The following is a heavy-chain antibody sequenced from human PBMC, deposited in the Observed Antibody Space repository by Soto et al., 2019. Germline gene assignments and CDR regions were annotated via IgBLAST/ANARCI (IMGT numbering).Heavy chain of an antibody. CDR3: AMSHHDYDISTGYYY. CDR1: GYTFTSYY. Sequence: QVQLVQSGAEVKKPGASVKVSCKASGYTFTSYYMHWVRQAPGQGLEWMGIINPSGGSTSYAQKFQGRVTMTRDTSTSTVYMELSSLRSEDTAVYYCAMSHHDYDISTGYYYWGQGTLVTVSS. D-gene: IGHD3-9*01. CDR2: INPSGGST. J-gene: IGHJ4*02. V-gene: IGHV1-46*03.